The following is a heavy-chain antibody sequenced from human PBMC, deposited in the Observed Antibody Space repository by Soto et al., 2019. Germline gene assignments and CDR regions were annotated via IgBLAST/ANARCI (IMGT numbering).Heavy chain of an antibody. CDR2: IYWDDDK. CDR3: AHTKIELAGTCLDN. D-gene: IGHD6-19*01. Sequence: QITLKESGPALVEPTQTLTLTCTFSGFSLSTSGVGVGWIRQPPGKALEWLALIYWDDDKRYSPSLKSRLTLTKDTSKNQVVLTMTNMDPVDTGTYYCAHTKIELAGTCLDNWGQGTLITVSS. CDR1: GFSLSTSGVG. J-gene: IGHJ4*02. V-gene: IGHV2-5*02.